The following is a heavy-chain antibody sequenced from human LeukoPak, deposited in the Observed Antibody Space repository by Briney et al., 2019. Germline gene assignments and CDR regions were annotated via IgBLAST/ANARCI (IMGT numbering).Heavy chain of an antibody. CDR1: GYTFTSNG. CDR2: ISAYNGNT. Sequence: ASVKVSCKASGYTFTSNGISWVRQAPGQGLEWMGWISAYNGNTNYAQKLQGKVTMTTDTSTSTAYMELRSLRSDDTAVYYCARGGPQGYYYYGMDVWGQGTTVTVSS. CDR3: ARGGPQGYYYYGMDV. V-gene: IGHV1-18*01. J-gene: IGHJ6*02.